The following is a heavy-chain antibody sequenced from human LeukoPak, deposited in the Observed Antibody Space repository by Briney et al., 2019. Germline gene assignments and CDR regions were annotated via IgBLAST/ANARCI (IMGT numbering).Heavy chain of an antibody. CDR3: ARDTGGEQYEITPPYTAFDI. Sequence: ASVKLSCKASGATFSSYAISWVRQPPGQGLGWMGGIILIFGTANYAQKFQGRVTITADKSTSTAYMELSSLRSEDTAVYFCARDTGGEQYEITPPYTAFDIWGQGTMVTVSS. V-gene: IGHV1-69*06. CDR1: GATFSSYA. CDR2: IILIFGTA. J-gene: IGHJ3*02. D-gene: IGHD3-16*01.